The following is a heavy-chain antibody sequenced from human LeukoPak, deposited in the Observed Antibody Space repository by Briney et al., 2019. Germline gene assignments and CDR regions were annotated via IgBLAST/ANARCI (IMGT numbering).Heavy chain of an antibody. CDR3: ARLLGGYTYAADY. CDR1: GGSISSGGHY. V-gene: IGHV4-31*03. D-gene: IGHD5-18*01. Sequence: SQTLSLTCSVSGGSISSGGHYWSWIRQPPGKGLEWIGFIYYSGTTCYNPSLKSRVTTSVDTSKNQFSLKLRSLTAADTAVYYCARLLGGYTYAADYWGQGTLVTVSS. CDR2: IYYSGTT. J-gene: IGHJ4*02.